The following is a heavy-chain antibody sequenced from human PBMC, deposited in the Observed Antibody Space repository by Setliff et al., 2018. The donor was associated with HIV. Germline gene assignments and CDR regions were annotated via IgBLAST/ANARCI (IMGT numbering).Heavy chain of an antibody. CDR1: GGSISSSSYY. V-gene: IGHV4-39*01. Sequence: PSETLSLTCTVSGGSISSSSYYWGWIRQPPGKGLEWIGSIYYSGSTYYNPSLKSRVTISVDTSKNQFSLKLSSVTAADTAVYYCAAYSSGWGRLFDYWGQGTLVTVSS. D-gene: IGHD6-19*01. CDR2: IYYSGST. CDR3: AAYSSGWGRLFDY. J-gene: IGHJ4*02.